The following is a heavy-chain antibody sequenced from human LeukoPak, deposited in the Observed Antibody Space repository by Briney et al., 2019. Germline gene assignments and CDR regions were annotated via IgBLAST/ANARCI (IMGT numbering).Heavy chain of an antibody. Sequence: GGSLRLSCAASGFTFSDSAMHWVRQASGKGLEWVGRIRSKANSYAIAYAASVKGRFIISRDDSKNTAYLQMNSLKTEDTAVYYCTRHDDRHSGSDVWGKGTTVTVSS. V-gene: IGHV3-73*01. J-gene: IGHJ6*04. D-gene: IGHD3-10*01. CDR1: GFTFSDSA. CDR3: TRHDDRHSGSDV. CDR2: IRSKANSYAI.